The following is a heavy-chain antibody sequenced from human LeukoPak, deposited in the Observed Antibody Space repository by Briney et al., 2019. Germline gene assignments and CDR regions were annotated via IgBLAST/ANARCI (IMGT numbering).Heavy chain of an antibody. J-gene: IGHJ4*02. CDR1: GGSISSSSYY. V-gene: IGHV4-39*01. CDR3: ARRYYDSPHFDY. CDR2: IYYSGST. D-gene: IGHD3-22*01. Sequence: PPETLSLTCTVSGGSISSSSYYWGWIRQPPGKGLEWIGSIYYSGSTYYNPSLKSRVTISVDTSKNQFSLKLSSVTAADTAVYYCARRYYDSPHFDYWGQGTLVTVSS.